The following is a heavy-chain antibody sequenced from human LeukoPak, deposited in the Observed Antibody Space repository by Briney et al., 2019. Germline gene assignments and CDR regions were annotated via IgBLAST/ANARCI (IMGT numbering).Heavy chain of an antibody. Sequence: GASVKVSCKASGYTFTSYAMNWVRQAPGQGLEWMGWINTNAGNPTYAQGFTGRFVFSLDTSVSTAYLQISSLKAEDTAVYYCARSRRQYQPLRIGYWGQGTLVTVSS. V-gene: IGHV7-4-1*02. J-gene: IGHJ4*02. CDR3: ARSRRQYQPLRIGY. CDR1: GYTFTSYA. D-gene: IGHD2-2*01. CDR2: INTNAGNP.